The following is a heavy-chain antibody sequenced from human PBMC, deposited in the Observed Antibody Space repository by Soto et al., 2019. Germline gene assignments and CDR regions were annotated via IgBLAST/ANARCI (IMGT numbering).Heavy chain of an antibody. J-gene: IGHJ6*02. Sequence: WASVKVSCKASGGTFSSYAISWVRQAPGQGLEWMGGIIPIFGTANYAQKFQGRVTITADESTSTAYMELSSLRSEDTAVYYCARVPIQRGWHYYYYYGMDVWGQGTTVTVSS. CDR1: GGTFSSYA. V-gene: IGHV1-69*13. D-gene: IGHD6-19*01. CDR2: IIPIFGTA. CDR3: ARVPIQRGWHYYYYYGMDV.